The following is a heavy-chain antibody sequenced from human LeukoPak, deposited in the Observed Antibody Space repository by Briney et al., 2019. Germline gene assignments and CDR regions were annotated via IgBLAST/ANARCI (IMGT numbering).Heavy chain of an antibody. CDR1: GFTFSDYW. J-gene: IGHJ4*02. Sequence: GGSLRLSCAASGFTFSDYWMSWVRQAPGKGLEWVANIKYHGSDEHYVDSVRGRFTISRDNAKNSMFLQMNSLRAENTAVYYCARIGGSGTYWDYWGQGTLVTVSS. CDR2: IKYHGSDE. V-gene: IGHV3-7*01. D-gene: IGHD3-10*01. CDR3: ARIGGSGTYWDY.